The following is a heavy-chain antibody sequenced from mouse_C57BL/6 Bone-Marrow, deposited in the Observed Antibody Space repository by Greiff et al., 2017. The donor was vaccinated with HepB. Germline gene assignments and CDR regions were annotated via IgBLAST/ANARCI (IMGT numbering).Heavy chain of an antibody. J-gene: IGHJ2*01. CDR1: GYTFTSYW. CDR2: IHPNSGST. CDR3: ARGHYYGSSSYYFDY. D-gene: IGHD1-1*01. V-gene: IGHV1-64*01. Sequence: QVQLKQPGAELVKPGASVTLSCKASGYTFTSYWMHWVKQRPGQGLEWIGMIHPNSGSTNYNEKFKSKATLTVDKSSSTAYMQLSSLTSEDSAVYYCARGHYYGSSSYYFDYWGQGTTLTVSS.